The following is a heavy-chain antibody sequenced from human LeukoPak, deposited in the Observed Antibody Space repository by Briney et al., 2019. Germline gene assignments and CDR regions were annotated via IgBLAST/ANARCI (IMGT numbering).Heavy chain of an antibody. Sequence: PGGSLRLSCAASGFTFSSYAMSWVRQAPGKGLEWVSAISGSGGSTYYADSVKGRFTISRDNSKNTLYLQMNSLRAEDTAVYYCAKGSNFGVGMRCWFDPWGQGTLVTVSS. J-gene: IGHJ5*02. D-gene: IGHD3-3*01. CDR1: GFTFSSYA. CDR3: AKGSNFGVGMRCWFDP. V-gene: IGHV3-23*01. CDR2: ISGSGGST.